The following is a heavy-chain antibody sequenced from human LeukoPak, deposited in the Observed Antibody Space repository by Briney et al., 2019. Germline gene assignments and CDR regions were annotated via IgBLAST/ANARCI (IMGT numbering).Heavy chain of an antibody. D-gene: IGHD4-17*01. CDR2: IYHSGST. Sequence: SETLSLTCAVSGYSISSGYYWGWIRQPPGKGLEWIGSIYHSGSTYYNPSLKSRVTISVDTSKNQFSLKLSSVTAADTAVYYCARAGGDYGDYEVWYGVDVWGKGTTVTVSS. J-gene: IGHJ6*04. CDR1: GYSISSGYY. CDR3: ARAGGDYGDYEVWYGVDV. V-gene: IGHV4-38-2*01.